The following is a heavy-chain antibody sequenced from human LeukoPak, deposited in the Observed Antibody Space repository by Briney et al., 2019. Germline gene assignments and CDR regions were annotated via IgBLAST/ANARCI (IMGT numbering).Heavy chain of an antibody. CDR3: ARGCERIYYYYYYMDV. J-gene: IGHJ6*03. Sequence: SGTLSLTCAVYGGSFSGYYWSWIRQPPGKGLEWIGEINHSGSTNYNPSLKSRVTISVDTSKNQFSLKLSSVTAADTAVYYCARGCERIYYYYYYMDVWGKGTTVTVSS. V-gene: IGHV4-34*01. D-gene: IGHD5-18*01. CDR2: INHSGST. CDR1: GGSFSGYY.